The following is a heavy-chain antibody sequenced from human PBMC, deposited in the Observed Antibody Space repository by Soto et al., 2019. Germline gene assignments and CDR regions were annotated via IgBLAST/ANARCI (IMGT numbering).Heavy chain of an antibody. CDR3: ERSGADYYYGMDV. V-gene: IGHV1-69*02. J-gene: IGHJ6*02. Sequence: QVQLVQSGAEVKKPGSSVKVSCKASGGTFSSYTISWVRQAPGQGLEWMGRIIPILGIANYAQKFQGRVTITADKSTSTAYMELSSLRSEDTAVYYCERSGADYYYGMDVWGQGTTVTVSS. CDR1: GGTFSSYT. CDR2: IIPILGIA. D-gene: IGHD1-26*01.